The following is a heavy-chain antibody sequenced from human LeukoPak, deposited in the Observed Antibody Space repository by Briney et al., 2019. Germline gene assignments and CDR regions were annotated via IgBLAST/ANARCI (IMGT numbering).Heavy chain of an antibody. V-gene: IGHV3-48*01. CDR2: IGSSTRTM. CDR1: GLSFSTYD. Sequence: GGSLRLSCAASGLSFSTYDMTWVRQAPGKGLEWVSYIGSSTRTMYYAESLKGRFTISRDNAKNSLYLQMNSLRAEDTAVYYCARTDFDSDYWGQGTLVTVSS. CDR3: ARTDFDSDY. D-gene: IGHD3-3*01. J-gene: IGHJ4*02.